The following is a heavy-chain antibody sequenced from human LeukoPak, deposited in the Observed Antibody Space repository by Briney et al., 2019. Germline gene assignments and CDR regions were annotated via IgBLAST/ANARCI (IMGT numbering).Heavy chain of an antibody. CDR1: GGTFSSYA. J-gene: IGHJ5*02. D-gene: IGHD1-26*01. CDR2: INPSGGST. CDR3: ARAWDFFDP. V-gene: IGHV1-46*01. Sequence: ASVKVSCKASGGTFSSYAISWVRQAPGQGLEWMGIINPSGGSTSYAQKFQGRVTMTRDTSTSTVYMELSSLRSEDTAVYYCARAWDFFDPWGQGTLVTVSS.